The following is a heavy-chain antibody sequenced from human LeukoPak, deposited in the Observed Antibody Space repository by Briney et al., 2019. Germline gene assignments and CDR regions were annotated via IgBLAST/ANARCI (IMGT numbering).Heavy chain of an antibody. CDR2: INPDSGGA. J-gene: IGHJ4*02. CDR3: ARSSSSSGYYFDH. Sequence: PSVKVSCKASGYIFTDYYIHWVRQAPGQGLEWMGWINPDSGGASYAQKFQGRVTMTRDTSISTAYMEVSRLRSDEMAVYYCARSSSSSGYYFDHWGQGTLVPVSS. V-gene: IGHV1-2*02. CDR1: GYIFTDYY. D-gene: IGHD6-6*01.